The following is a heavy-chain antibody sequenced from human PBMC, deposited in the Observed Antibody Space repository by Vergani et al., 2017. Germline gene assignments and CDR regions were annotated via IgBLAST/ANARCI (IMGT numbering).Heavy chain of an antibody. CDR3: ARRKYYYDSSGYYYYFDY. J-gene: IGHJ4*02. D-gene: IGHD3-22*01. CDR2: IYYSGST. V-gene: IGHV4-30-4*08. CDR1: GCSISSGDYY. Sequence: QVQLQESGPGLVKPSQTLSLTCTVSGCSISSGDYYWSWIRQPPGKGLEWIGYIYYSGSTYYNPSLKSRVTISVDTSKNQFSLKLSSVTAADTAVYYCARRKYYYDSSGYYYYFDYWGQGTLVTVSS.